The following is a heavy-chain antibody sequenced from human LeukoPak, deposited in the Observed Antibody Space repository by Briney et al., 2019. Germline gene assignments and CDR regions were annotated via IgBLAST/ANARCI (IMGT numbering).Heavy chain of an antibody. CDR1: ELTLSTYS. Sequence: GGSLRLSCAASELTLSTYSMNWVRQAPGKGLEWVSYITSSSSATYYADSVKGRFTISRDNAKNSLYLQMNSLRAEDTAVYYCARDALAGEKPEYFFDYWGQGTLVTVSS. CDR2: ITSSSSAT. CDR3: ARDALAGEKPEYFFDY. J-gene: IGHJ4*02. V-gene: IGHV3-48*04.